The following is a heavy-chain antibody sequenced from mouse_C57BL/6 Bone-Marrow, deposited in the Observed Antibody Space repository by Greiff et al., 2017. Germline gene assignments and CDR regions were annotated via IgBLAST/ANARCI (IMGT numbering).Heavy chain of an antibody. V-gene: IGHV1-47*01. CDR3: ARGGNYGGYYFDY. D-gene: IGHD2-1*01. CDR1: GYTFTTYP. J-gene: IGHJ2*01. CDR2: FHPYNDDT. Sequence: VQLQQSGAELVKPGASVKMSCKASGYTFTTYPIEWMKQNHGKSLEWIGNFHPYNDDTKYNEKFKGKATLTVEKSSSTVYLELSRLTSEDSAVYDGARGGNYGGYYFDYWGQGTTRTVSS.